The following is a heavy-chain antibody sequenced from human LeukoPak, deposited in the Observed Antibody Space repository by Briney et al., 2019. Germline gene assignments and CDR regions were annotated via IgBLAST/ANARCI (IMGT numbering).Heavy chain of an antibody. Sequence: GGSLRLSCAASGFTFSSYSMNWVRQAPGKGLEWVSSISSSSSYIYYADSVKGRFTISRDNAKNSLYLQMNSLRAEDTAVYYCARDNSYNWNYRGTYYYHMDVWGKGTTVTVSS. CDR1: GFTFSSYS. CDR3: ARDNSYNWNYRGTYYYHMDV. J-gene: IGHJ6*03. CDR2: ISSSSSYI. V-gene: IGHV3-21*01. D-gene: IGHD1-7*01.